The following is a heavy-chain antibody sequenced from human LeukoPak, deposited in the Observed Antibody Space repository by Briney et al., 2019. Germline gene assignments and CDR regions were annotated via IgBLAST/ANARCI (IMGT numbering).Heavy chain of an antibody. CDR1: GGSISTSYYY. CDR2: IYYSGST. Sequence: SETLSLTCTVSGGSISTSYYYWGWIRQPPGKGLEWIGYIYYSGSTNYNPSLKSRVTISVDTSKNQFSLKLSSVTAADTAVYYCARGGRQWLVDDYWGQGTLVTVSS. V-gene: IGHV4-61*05. D-gene: IGHD6-19*01. J-gene: IGHJ4*02. CDR3: ARGGRQWLVDDY.